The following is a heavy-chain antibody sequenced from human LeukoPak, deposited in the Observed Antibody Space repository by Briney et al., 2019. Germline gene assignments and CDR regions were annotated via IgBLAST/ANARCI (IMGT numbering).Heavy chain of an antibody. D-gene: IGHD3-3*01. CDR1: GFTFSSYG. V-gene: IGHV3-NL1*01. CDR3: ASGLTYYDFWSGYYSSHTPTY. J-gene: IGHJ4*02. CDR2: IYSGGST. Sequence: GGSLRLSCAASGFTFSSYGMHWVRQAPGKGLEWVSVIYSGGSTYYADSVKGRFTISRDNSKNTLYLQMNSLRAEDTAVYYCASGLTYYDFWSGYYSSHTPTYWGQGTLVTVSS.